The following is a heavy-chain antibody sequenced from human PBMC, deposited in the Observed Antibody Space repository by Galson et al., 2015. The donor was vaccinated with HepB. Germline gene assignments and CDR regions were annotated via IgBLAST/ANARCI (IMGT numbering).Heavy chain of an antibody. CDR1: GFTFSKYW. CDR2: VYAGDSDT. Sequence: QSGAEVKKPGESLTISCRGSGFTFSKYWIGWVRQKSGGGLEWMGVVYAGDSDTRYTPSYQGEVTISVDKSSSTAYLQWSSLKASDTATYYCARPGFPRYPRYFDTWGQGTLVIVSS. J-gene: IGHJ4*02. CDR3: ARPGFPRYPRYFDT. V-gene: IGHV5-51*01. D-gene: IGHD3-9*01.